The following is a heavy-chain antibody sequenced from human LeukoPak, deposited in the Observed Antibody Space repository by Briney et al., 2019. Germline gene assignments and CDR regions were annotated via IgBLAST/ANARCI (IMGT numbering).Heavy chain of an antibody. Sequence: PGGSLRLSCAASGFTFSSYSMSWVRQAPGEGLEWVSAISGSGGSTYYADSVKGRFTISRDNSKNTLYLQMNSLRAEDTAVYYCAKDPHSNYSWNWFDPWGQGTLVTVSS. V-gene: IGHV3-23*01. CDR2: ISGSGGST. J-gene: IGHJ5*02. CDR1: GFTFSSYS. CDR3: AKDPHSNYSWNWFDP. D-gene: IGHD4-11*01.